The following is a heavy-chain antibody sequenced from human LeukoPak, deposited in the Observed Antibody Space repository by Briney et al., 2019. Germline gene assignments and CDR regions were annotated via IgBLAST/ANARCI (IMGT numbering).Heavy chain of an antibody. D-gene: IGHD6-19*01. V-gene: IGHV4-39*07. CDR3: ARGGQWQLFDY. Sequence: SETLSLTCTVSGGSISSSSYYWGWIRQPPGKGLEWIGSIYYSGSTYYNPSLKSRVTISVDTSKNQFSLKLSSVTAADTAVYYCARGGQWQLFDYWGQGTLVTVSS. J-gene: IGHJ4*02. CDR1: GGSISSSSYY. CDR2: IYYSGST.